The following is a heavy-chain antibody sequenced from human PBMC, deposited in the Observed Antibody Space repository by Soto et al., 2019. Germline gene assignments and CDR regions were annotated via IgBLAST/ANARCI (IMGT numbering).Heavy chain of an antibody. CDR3: ARDLGYYYYYGMDV. CDR1: GFTVSSNY. V-gene: IGHV3-53*01. CDR2: IYSGGST. J-gene: IGHJ6*02. Sequence: GSLRLSCAASGFTVSSNYMSWVRQAPGKGLEWVSVIYSGGSTYYADSVKGRFTISRDNSKNTLYLQMNSLRAEDTAVYYCARDLGYYYYYGMDVWGQGTTVTVSS.